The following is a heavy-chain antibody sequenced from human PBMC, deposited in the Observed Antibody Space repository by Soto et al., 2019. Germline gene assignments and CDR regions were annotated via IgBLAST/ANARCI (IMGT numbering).Heavy chain of an antibody. CDR2: TYYRSKWYN. CDR3: ARDFTPPAIVVVPAAPDYYYGMDV. V-gene: IGHV6-1*01. Sequence: SQTLSLTCAISGDSVSSNSAAWNWIRQSPSRGLEWLGRTYYRSKWYNDYAVSVKSRITINPDTSKNQFSLQLNSVTPEDTAVYYCARDFTPPAIVVVPAAPDYYYGMDVWGQGTSVTVSS. D-gene: IGHD2-2*01. J-gene: IGHJ6*02. CDR1: GDSVSSNSAA.